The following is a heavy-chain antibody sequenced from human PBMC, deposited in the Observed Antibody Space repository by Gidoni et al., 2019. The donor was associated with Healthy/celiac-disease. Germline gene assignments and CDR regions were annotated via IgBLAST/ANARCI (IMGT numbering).Heavy chain of an antibody. V-gene: IGHV1-69*02. D-gene: IGHD3-10*01. CDR2: LIPILGIA. J-gene: IGHJ6*02. CDR3: ARGYYGSFRGLESQDYYYYGMDV. CDR1: GGTFSSYT. Sequence: QVQLVQSGAEVKKPGSSVKVSCKASGGTFSSYTIRWVRQAPGQGLEWMGRLIPILGIANYAQKFQGRVTITADKSTSTAYMELSSLRSEDTAVYYCARGYYGSFRGLESQDYYYYGMDVWGQGTTVTVSS.